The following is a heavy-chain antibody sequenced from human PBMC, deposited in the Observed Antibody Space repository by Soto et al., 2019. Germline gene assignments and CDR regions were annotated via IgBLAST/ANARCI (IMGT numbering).Heavy chain of an antibody. D-gene: IGHD2-21*01. Sequence: QVQLVQSGAEVKKPGSSVRVSCKASGGTFSSYALSWVRQAPGQGLEWMGGIIPIFGTTNYAQKFQDRVTSTXXXSXRTAYMELSSLRSEDTAVYYCARHCGGDGCSLGPYYHYGMDVWGHGTTVTVSS. V-gene: IGHV1-69*05. CDR3: ARHCGGDGCSLGPYYHYGMDV. J-gene: IGHJ6*02. CDR2: IIPIFGTT. CDR1: GGTFSSYA.